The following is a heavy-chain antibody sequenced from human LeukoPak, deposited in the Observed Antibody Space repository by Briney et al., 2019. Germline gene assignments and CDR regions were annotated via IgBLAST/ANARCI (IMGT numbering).Heavy chain of an antibody. CDR1: GYSISGAYY. V-gene: IGHV4-38-2*02. J-gene: IGHJ4*02. Sequence: SETLSLTCTVSGYSISGAYYWGWIRQPPGKGLEWIGSIYHSGSTYYNPSLKSRVTISVDTSKNQFSLKLSSVTAADTAVYYCARVITSGWYYFDSWGQGTLVTVSS. CDR3: ARVITSGWYYFDS. CDR2: IYHSGST. D-gene: IGHD6-19*01.